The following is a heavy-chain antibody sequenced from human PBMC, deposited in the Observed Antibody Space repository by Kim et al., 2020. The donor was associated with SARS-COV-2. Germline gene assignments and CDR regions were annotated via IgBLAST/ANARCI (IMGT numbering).Heavy chain of an antibody. Sequence: SVKVSCKASGYTFTSYDINWVRQATGQGLEWMGWMNPNSGNTGYAQKFQGRVTMTRNTSISTAYMELSSLRSEDTAVYYCARGMTYGGYYYYGMDVWGQGTTVTVSS. CDR2: MNPNSGNT. CDR3: ARGMTYGGYYYYGMDV. D-gene: IGHD3-16*01. CDR1: GYTFTSYD. V-gene: IGHV1-8*01. J-gene: IGHJ6*02.